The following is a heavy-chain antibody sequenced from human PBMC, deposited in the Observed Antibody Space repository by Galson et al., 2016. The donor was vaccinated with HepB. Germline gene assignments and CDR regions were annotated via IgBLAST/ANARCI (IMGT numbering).Heavy chain of an antibody. J-gene: IGHJ4*02. CDR2: IYSGGSI. D-gene: IGHD3/OR15-3a*01. CDR3: ARVDSVFDY. Sequence: SLRLSCAASGFAVSNDYMSWVRQAPGKGLEGVSVIYSGGSIQYADSVKGRFTISRDNSKNTLYLQMNSLRAEDTAVYYCARVDSVFDYWGQGTLVTVSS. CDR1: GFAVSNDY. V-gene: IGHV3-53*01.